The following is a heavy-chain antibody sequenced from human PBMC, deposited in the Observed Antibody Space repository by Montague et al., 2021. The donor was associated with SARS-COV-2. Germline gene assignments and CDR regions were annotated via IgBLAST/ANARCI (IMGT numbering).Heavy chain of an antibody. CDR1: GDSVSRSSAA. J-gene: IGHJ4*02. Sequence: CAISGDSVSRSSAAWNWIRQSPSRGLEWLGRTYYRSKWYNDYAVSVKSRITINPDTSKNQISLHPNSVTPEDTAVYYCARIPVGSKYYFDFWGQGTLVTVSS. CDR3: ARIPVGSKYYFDF. V-gene: IGHV6-1*01. D-gene: IGHD2-2*01. CDR2: TYYRSKWYN.